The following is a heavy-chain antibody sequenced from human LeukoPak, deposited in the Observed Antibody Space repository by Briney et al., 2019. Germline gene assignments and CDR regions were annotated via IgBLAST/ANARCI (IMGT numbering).Heavy chain of an antibody. V-gene: IGHV3-23*01. CDR2: ISGSGVTT. CDR1: GFTFSSYA. CDR3: AKDRGYSYTDAFDI. D-gene: IGHD5-18*01. J-gene: IGHJ3*02. Sequence: GGSVRLSCPASGFTFSSYATSWLRQAPGKGLEGVSAISGSGVTTFYEDSVKRRFTISRDNSKNTLYLQMNSLRAEDTAVYYCAKDRGYSYTDAFDIWGQGTMVTVSS.